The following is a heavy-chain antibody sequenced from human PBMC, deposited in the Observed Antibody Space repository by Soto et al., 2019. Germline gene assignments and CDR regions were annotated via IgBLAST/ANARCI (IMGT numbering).Heavy chain of an antibody. D-gene: IGHD2-8*01. CDR2: IYWDDDK. J-gene: IGHJ4*02. CDR1: GFSLSTSGVG. CDR3: AHMGPDTNNYYYFDY. V-gene: IGHV2-5*02. Sequence: QITLKESGPTLVKPTQTLTLTCTFSGFSLSTSGVGVGWIRQPPGKALEWLALIYWDDDKRYSPSLRSRLTIAKDTSKNQVVLTMTNMNPVDTATYYCAHMGPDTNNYYYFDYWGQGTLVTVSS.